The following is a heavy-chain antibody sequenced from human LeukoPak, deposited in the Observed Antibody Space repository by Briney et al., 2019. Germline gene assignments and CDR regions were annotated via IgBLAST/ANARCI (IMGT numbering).Heavy chain of an antibody. CDR3: ARGRHSSSWHCNDY. CDR2: IWYDGSNK. J-gene: IGHJ4*02. V-gene: IGHV3-33*01. Sequence: TGGSLRLSCAASGFTFSSYGMHWVRQAPGKGLEWVAVIWYDGSNKYYADSVKGRFTISRDNSKNTLYLQMNSLRAEDTAVYYCARGRHSSSWHCNDYWGQGTLVTVSS. CDR1: GFTFSSYG. D-gene: IGHD6-13*01.